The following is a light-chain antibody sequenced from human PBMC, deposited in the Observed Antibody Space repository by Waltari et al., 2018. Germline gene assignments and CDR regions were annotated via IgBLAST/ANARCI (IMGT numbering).Light chain of an antibody. CDR2: GAS. CDR1: QGISTY. Sequence: DIQMTQSPSSLSASVGDRVHLACWASQGISTYLTWYQQKPSKAPNVLIYGASSLQSGVPSRFSGSGSGTDFTLTISSLQPEDFATYYCQQGYNTPYTFGQGTKLDIK. J-gene: IGKJ2*01. CDR3: QQGYNTPYT. V-gene: IGKV1-39*01.